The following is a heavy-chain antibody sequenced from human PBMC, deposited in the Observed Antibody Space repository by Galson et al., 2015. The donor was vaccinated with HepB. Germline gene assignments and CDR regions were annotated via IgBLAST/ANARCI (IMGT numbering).Heavy chain of an antibody. V-gene: IGHV3-30*18. J-gene: IGHJ6*03. D-gene: IGHD2-2*03. CDR1: GFTFSSYG. CDR3: AKEHWIFHPEYYYYYMDV. CDR2: ISYDGSNK. Sequence: SLRLSCAASGFTFSSYGMHWVRQAPGKGLEWVAVISYDGSNKYYADSVKGRFTISRDNSKNTLYLQMNSLRAEDTAVYYCAKEHWIFHPEYYYYYMDVWGKGTTVTVSS.